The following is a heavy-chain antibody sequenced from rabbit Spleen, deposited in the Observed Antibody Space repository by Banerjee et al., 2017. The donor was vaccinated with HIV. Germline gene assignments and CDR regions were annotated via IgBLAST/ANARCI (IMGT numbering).Heavy chain of an antibody. D-gene: IGHD1-1*01. CDR2: IGTGSGST. J-gene: IGHJ5*01. Sequence: QEQLVESGGGLVQPGGSLKLSCTASGFSFSSGYYISWVRQAPGKGLEWIGCIGTGSGSTYYASWAKGRFTISKTSSTTVTLQMTSLTAADTATYFCARSSYTGGRDDRIDWLNLWGPGHPGHRL. V-gene: IGHV1S45*01. CDR3: ARSSYTGGRDDRIDWLNL. CDR1: GFSFSSGYY.